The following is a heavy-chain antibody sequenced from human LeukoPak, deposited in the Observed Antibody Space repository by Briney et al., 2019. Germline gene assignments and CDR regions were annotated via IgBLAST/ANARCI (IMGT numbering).Heavy chain of an antibody. CDR3: ARQNLDTAMVTIDY. D-gene: IGHD5-18*01. CDR1: GYSFTSYW. J-gene: IGHJ4*02. V-gene: IGHV5-51*01. CDR2: IYPRHSDT. Sequence: GEXLKISFKGSGYSFTSYWIGWVREMTGKGMEWMGFIYPRHSDTRYSPSFQAQVTISAHNSISTPYLQWSSLKASDTAMYYCARQNLDTAMVTIDYWGQGTLVTVSS.